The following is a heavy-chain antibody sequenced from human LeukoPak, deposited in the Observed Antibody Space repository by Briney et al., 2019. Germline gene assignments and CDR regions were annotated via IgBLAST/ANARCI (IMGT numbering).Heavy chain of an antibody. CDR3: AKDSPPSVGATTDFDY. V-gene: IGHV3-23*01. CDR2: ISGSGGST. J-gene: IGHJ4*02. CDR1: GFTFSSYA. Sequence: GGSLRLSCAASGFTFSSYAMSWVRQAPGKGLEWVSAISGSGGSTYYADSVKGRFTISRDNSKNTLYLQMNSLRAEDTAVYYCAKDSPPSVGATTDFDYWGQGTLVTVSS. D-gene: IGHD1-26*01.